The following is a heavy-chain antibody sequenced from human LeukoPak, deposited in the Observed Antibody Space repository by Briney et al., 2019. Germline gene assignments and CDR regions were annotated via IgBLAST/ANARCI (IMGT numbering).Heavy chain of an antibody. CDR1: GYTFTSNY. V-gene: IGHV1-46*01. Sequence: ASVKVSCKASGYTFTSNYIHWVRQAPGQGLEWMGMICPRDGSTSYAQKFQGRVTVTRDTSTSTVHMELSGLRSEDTAVYYCARDQEGFDYWGQGTLVTVSS. J-gene: IGHJ4*02. CDR2: ICPRDGST. CDR3: ARDQEGFDY.